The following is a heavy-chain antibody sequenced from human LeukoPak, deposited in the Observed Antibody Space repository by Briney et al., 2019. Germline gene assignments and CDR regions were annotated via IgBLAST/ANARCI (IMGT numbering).Heavy chain of an antibody. CDR3: ARSLRFCGGDCYYFDY. V-gene: IGHV5-51*01. J-gene: IGHJ4*02. CDR2: IYPGDSDT. D-gene: IGHD2-21*02. CDR1: GYSFTSYW. Sequence: GESLKISCKGSGYSFTSYWIGWVRQMPGKGLEWMGIIYPGDSDTRYSPSFQGQVTISADKSISTAYLQWSSLKASDTAMYYCARSLRFCGGDCYYFDYWAREPWSPSPQ.